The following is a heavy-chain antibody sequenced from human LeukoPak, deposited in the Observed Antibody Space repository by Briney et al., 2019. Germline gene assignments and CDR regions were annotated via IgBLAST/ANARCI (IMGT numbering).Heavy chain of an antibody. V-gene: IGHV4-59*01. Sequence: SETLSLTCTVSGGSISSYYWSWIRQPPGKGLEWVGYIYYSGSTNYNPSLKSRVTISVDTSKNQFSLKLSSVTAADTAVYYCARAGGYDLGDYYYYYMDVWGKGTTVTISS. CDR3: ARAGGYDLGDYYYYYMDV. CDR1: GGSISSYY. CDR2: IYYSGST. D-gene: IGHD5-12*01. J-gene: IGHJ6*03.